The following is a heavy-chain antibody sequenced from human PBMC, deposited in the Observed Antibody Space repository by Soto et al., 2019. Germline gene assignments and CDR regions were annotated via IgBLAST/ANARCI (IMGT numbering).Heavy chain of an antibody. CDR3: ARGKPSGYRFGPRNFFYYGMDV. CDR1: SGSLTDHY. CDR2: INHSGIT. Sequence: ETLSLTCGVFSGSLTDHYWTWIRQTPGKGLEWIGEINHSGITDYNPSLKSRVTLSLDTSKNQFSLKVTALTAADTAVYYCARGKPSGYRFGPRNFFYYGMDVWGPGATVTVSS. V-gene: IGHV4-34*01. D-gene: IGHD5-18*01. J-gene: IGHJ6*02.